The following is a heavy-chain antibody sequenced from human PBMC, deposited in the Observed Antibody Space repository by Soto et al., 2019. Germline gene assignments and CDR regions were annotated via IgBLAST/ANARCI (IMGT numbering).Heavy chain of an antibody. CDR1: GYTFTSYD. D-gene: IGHD2-21*02. J-gene: IGHJ4*02. Sequence: ASVKVACKASGYTFTSYDINWVRQATGQGLEYLGWMNPNSGNTGYVQKFQGRVTMTRDTSISTAYMELSSLRSEDSAVYFCARSIVVVTALDYWGQGTLVTVPQ. CDR2: MNPNSGNT. CDR3: ARSIVVVTALDY. V-gene: IGHV1-8*01.